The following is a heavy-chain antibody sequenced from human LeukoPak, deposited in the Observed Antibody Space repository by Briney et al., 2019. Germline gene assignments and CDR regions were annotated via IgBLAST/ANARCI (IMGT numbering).Heavy chain of an antibody. CDR3: ARGLAVVSPFDF. J-gene: IGHJ4*02. CDR1: GYTFTGYY. Sequence: ASVKVSCKASGYTFTGYYMHWVRQAPGQGLEWMGWINPNSGGTKYAQKFQGRVTMTRDMSISTANMELSRLTSDDTAVYYCARGLAVVSPFDFWGQGTLVTVSS. CDR2: INPNSGGT. V-gene: IGHV1-2*02. D-gene: IGHD3-22*01.